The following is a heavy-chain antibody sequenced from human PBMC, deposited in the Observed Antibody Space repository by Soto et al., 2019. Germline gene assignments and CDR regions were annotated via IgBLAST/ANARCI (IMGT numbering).Heavy chain of an antibody. J-gene: IGHJ6*02. D-gene: IGHD4-17*01. CDR2: INSDGSST. Sequence: GGSLRLSCAASGFTFSSYWMHWVRQAPGKGLVWVSRINSDGSSTSYADSVKGRFTISRDNAKNTLYLQMNSLRAEDTAVYYCARDPLGDFPDYYYYRMDVWGQGSTVTLSS. CDR3: ARDPLGDFPDYYYYRMDV. CDR1: GFTFSSYW. V-gene: IGHV3-74*01.